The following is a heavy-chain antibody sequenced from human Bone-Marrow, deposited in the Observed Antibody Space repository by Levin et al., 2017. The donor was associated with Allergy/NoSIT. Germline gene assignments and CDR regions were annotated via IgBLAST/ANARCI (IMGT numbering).Heavy chain of an antibody. Sequence: PSETLSLTCAASGFTFSCYGMHWVRQAPGKGLEWVAVISYDGSNKYYADSVKGRFTISRDNSKNTLYLQMNSLRAEDTAVYYCAKERDPHDYGDPYLDYWGQGTLVTVSS. V-gene: IGHV3-30*18. J-gene: IGHJ4*02. CDR1: GFTFSCYG. CDR3: AKERDPHDYGDPYLDY. D-gene: IGHD4-17*01. CDR2: ISYDGSNK.